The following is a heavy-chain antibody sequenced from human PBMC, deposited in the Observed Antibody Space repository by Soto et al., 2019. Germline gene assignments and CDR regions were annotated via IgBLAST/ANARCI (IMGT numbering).Heavy chain of an antibody. V-gene: IGHV3-23*01. CDR1: GFSFDRFV. CDR3: VKPNAVDISVDS. Sequence: GGSLRLSCAASGFSFDRFVMSWIRQAPGKGLEWVSAISGSGGWTYYADSVEGRFSISRDNSKSTLYLQMTSLTVEDTALYYCVKPNAVDISVDSWGQGTLVTVSS. D-gene: IGHD2-2*03. CDR2: ISGSGGWT. J-gene: IGHJ4*02.